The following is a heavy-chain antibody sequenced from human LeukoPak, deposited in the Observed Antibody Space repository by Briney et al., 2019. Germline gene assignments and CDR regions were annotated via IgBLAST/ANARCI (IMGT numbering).Heavy chain of an antibody. D-gene: IGHD4-17*01. J-gene: IGHJ4*02. CDR2: INSNTGAT. CDR1: GYTFTDYY. CDR3: ARGRSTENFDY. Sequence: ASVKVSCKASGYTFTDYYIHWVRQAPGQGLEWMGWINSNTGATHYAQKFQGRVTMTRDTSISTAYMELSRLRSDDTAVYYRARGRSTENFDYWGQGTLVTVSS. V-gene: IGHV1-2*02.